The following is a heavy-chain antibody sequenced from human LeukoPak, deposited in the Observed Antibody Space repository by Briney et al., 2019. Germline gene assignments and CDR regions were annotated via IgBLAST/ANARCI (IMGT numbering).Heavy chain of an antibody. Sequence: SETVTLTCTVSGGSVSSSFYYWGWIRQPPGKGREWIGSMYFSGSTDYNPSTRPRLAISVDTYKKQFSLKLTSVTAADTAVYYCANAASYSVEYRGQGTLCTVSS. CDR3: ANAASYSVEY. V-gene: IGHV4-39*01. D-gene: IGHD2-21*01. J-gene: IGHJ4*02. CDR1: GGSVSSSFYY. CDR2: MYFSGST.